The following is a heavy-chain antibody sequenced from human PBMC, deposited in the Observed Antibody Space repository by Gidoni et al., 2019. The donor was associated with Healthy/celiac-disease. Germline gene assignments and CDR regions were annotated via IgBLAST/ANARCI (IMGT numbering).Heavy chain of an antibody. V-gene: IGHV3-23*01. J-gene: IGHJ6*02. CDR2: ISGSGGST. CDR1: GFTFSSDA. Sequence: EVQLLESGGGLVQPGGSLRRSCAASGFTFSSDAMSWVRRAPGKGLEWVSAISGSGGSTYYADSVKGRFTISRDNSENTLYLQMNSLRAEDTAVYYCAKEGHYYDILTGYFLPDYYYGMDVWGQGTTVTVSS. D-gene: IGHD3-9*01. CDR3: AKEGHYYDILTGYFLPDYYYGMDV.